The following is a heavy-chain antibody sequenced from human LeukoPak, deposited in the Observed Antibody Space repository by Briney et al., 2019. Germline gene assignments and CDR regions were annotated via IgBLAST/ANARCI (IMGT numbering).Heavy chain of an antibody. CDR3: ARDPGLMVYAISSTAYYFDY. J-gene: IGHJ4*02. CDR1: GYTFTGSY. Sequence: ASVKVSCKASGYTFTGSYLHWVRQAPGQRLEWMGWINPDSGGTNIAHNFQGRVTMTRDTSISTAYMELRSLRSDDTAMYFCARDPGLMVYAISSTAYYFDYWGQGTLVTVSS. V-gene: IGHV1-2*02. CDR2: INPDSGGT. D-gene: IGHD2-8*01.